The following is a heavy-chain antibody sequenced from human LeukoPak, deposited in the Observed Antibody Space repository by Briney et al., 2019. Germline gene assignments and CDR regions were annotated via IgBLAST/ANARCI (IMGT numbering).Heavy chain of an antibody. CDR1: GYTFTSYG. D-gene: IGHD1-20*01. V-gene: IGHV1-18*01. CDR3: ARGSPDNSMWDYYYGMDV. J-gene: IGHJ6*02. CDR2: ISAYNGNT. Sequence: ASVKVSCKASGYTFTSYGISWVRQAPGQGLEWMRWISAYNGNTNYAQKLQGRVTMTTDTSTSTAYMELRSLRSDDTAVYYCARGSPDNSMWDYYYGMDVWGQGTTVTVSS.